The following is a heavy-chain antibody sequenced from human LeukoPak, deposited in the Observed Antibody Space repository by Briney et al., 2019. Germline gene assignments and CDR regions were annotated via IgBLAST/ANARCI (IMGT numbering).Heavy chain of an antibody. J-gene: IGHJ3*02. V-gene: IGHV3-21*01. CDR2: ISSSSSYI. D-gene: IGHD3-16*01. Sequence: GGSLRLSCAASGFTFSSYSMNWVRQAPGKGLEWVSSISSSSSYIYYADSVKGRFTISRDNAKNSLYLQMNSLRAEDTAVYYCARFLSTEEAFDIWGQGTMVTVSS. CDR3: ARFLSTEEAFDI. CDR1: GFTFSSYS.